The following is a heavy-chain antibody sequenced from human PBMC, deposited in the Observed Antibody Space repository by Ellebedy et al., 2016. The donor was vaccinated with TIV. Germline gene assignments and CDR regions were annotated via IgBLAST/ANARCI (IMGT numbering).Heavy chain of an antibody. J-gene: IGHJ4*02. CDR1: GFTFRNYW. D-gene: IGHD3-16*02. CDR2: IKQDGSEK. V-gene: IGHV3-7*05. Sequence: GGSLRLSXAASGFTFRNYWMAWVRQAPGQGLEWVANIKQDGSEKYYVDSVRGRFTFSRDNAENSLFLQINSLSAEDTAVYYCARDAAANRFDYWGQGTLVTVSS. CDR3: ARDAAANRFDY.